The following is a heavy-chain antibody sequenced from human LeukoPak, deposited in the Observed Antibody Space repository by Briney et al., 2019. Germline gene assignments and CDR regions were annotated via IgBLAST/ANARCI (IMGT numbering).Heavy chain of an antibody. V-gene: IGHV3-21*01. Sequence: GGSLRLSCAGSGFTFSSYSMNWVRQAPGKGLEWVSSISSSSSYIYYADSVKGRFTISRDNAQNSLYLQLNSLRAEDTAVYYCARTTVTTWGNWFDPWGQGTLVTVSS. CDR1: GFTFSSYS. CDR2: ISSSSSYI. CDR3: ARTTVTTWGNWFDP. D-gene: IGHD4-17*01. J-gene: IGHJ5*02.